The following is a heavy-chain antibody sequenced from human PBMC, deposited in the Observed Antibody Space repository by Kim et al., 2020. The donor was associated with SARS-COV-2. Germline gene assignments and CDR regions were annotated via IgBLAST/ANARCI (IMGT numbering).Heavy chain of an antibody. D-gene: IGHD2-2*01. CDR3: ARFRQSVVPAAMYFDY. CDR1: GGSISSGDYY. CDR2: IYYSGST. Sequence: SETLSLTCTVSGGSISSGDYYWSWIRQPPGKGLEWIGYIYYSGSTYYNPSLKSRVTISVDTSKNQFSLKLRSVTAADTAVYYCARFRQSVVPAAMYFDYWGQGTLVTVSS. V-gene: IGHV4-30-4*01. J-gene: IGHJ4*02.